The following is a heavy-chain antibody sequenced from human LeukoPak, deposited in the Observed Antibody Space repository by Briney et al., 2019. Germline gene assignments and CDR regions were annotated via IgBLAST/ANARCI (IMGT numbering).Heavy chain of an antibody. CDR1: GFTFSSYW. Sequence: PGGSLRLSCAASGFTFSSYWMSWVRQAPGKGLEWVANIKKDGSEIFYVDSVKGRFTISRDNAKTSLYLQMNSLRAEDTAVYYCATYSAPDKLDAFDIWGQGTMVTVSS. D-gene: IGHD1-1*01. CDR3: ATYSAPDKLDAFDI. V-gene: IGHV3-7*01. CDR2: IKKDGSEI. J-gene: IGHJ3*02.